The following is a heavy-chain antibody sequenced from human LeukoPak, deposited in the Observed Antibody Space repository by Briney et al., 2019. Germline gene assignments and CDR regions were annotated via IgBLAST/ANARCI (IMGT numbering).Heavy chain of an antibody. CDR1: GFTFSSYA. CDR2: ISGSGGST. Sequence: GGSLRLSCAASGFTFSSYAMSWVRQAPGKGLEWVSAISGSGGSTYYADSVKGRFTISRDNSKNTLYLQMNSLRAEDTAVYYCAKEGNDFWSGYPPYYFDYWGQGTLVTVSS. D-gene: IGHD3-3*01. CDR3: AKEGNDFWSGYPPYYFDY. J-gene: IGHJ4*02. V-gene: IGHV3-23*01.